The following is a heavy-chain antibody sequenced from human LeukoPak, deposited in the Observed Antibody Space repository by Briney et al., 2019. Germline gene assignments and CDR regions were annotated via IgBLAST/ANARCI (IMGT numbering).Heavy chain of an antibody. CDR2: ISYDGSNK. CDR1: GFTFSTYA. J-gene: IGHJ4*02. D-gene: IGHD5-18*01. V-gene: IGHV3-30-3*01. Sequence: GGSLRLSCAASGFTFSTYAIHWVRQAPGKGLEWVAVISYDGSNKYYADSVKGRFTISRDNSMNTLYLQVNSLRAEDTAVYYCARGYTALDYRGQGTLVTVSS. CDR3: ARGYTALDY.